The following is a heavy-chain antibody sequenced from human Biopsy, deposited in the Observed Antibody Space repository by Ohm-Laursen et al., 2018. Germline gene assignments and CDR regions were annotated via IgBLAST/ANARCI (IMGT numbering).Heavy chain of an antibody. CDR1: GASVRSHF. CDR2: ISNSGTT. V-gene: IGHV4-59*08. J-gene: IGHJ4*02. Sequence: SDTLSLTCALSGASVRSHFLTWIRQPPGKGLQWIGSISNSGTTKSSPSLKSRVNISLHASKNQLSLKLTSVTAADTAVYYCARLSTLFGVADFTDDWGQGTLVTASS. D-gene: IGHD3-3*01. CDR3: ARLSTLFGVADFTDD.